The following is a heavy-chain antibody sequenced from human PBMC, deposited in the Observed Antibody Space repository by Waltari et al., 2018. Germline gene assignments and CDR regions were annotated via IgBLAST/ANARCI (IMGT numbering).Heavy chain of an antibody. CDR3: IAYYAEGSADPSEQ. CDR2: IKSKVDGGAV. V-gene: IGHV3-15*07. J-gene: IGHJ4*02. CDR1: GFAFNYAG. D-gene: IGHD3-16*01. Sequence: EVQLVESGGGLVKPGGPLRLSCSASGFAFNYAGMNWFRQAAGKGLEWVGRIKSKVDGGAVDYAASVKGRVTISRDDSENTLYLQMNSLKTEDTGVYYCIAYYAEGSADPSEQWGQGTLVTVSS.